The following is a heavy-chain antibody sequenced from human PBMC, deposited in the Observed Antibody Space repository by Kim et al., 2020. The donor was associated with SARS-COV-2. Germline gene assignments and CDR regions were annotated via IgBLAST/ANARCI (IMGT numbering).Heavy chain of an antibody. J-gene: IGHJ4*02. CDR2: IYYSGST. D-gene: IGHD5-18*01. CDR3: AIDGVDTAMGLLN. CDR1: GGSISSSSYY. V-gene: IGHV4-39*07. Sequence: SETLSLTCTVSGGSISSSSYYWGWIRQPPGKGLEWIGSIYYSGSTYYNPSLKSRVTISVDTSKNQFSLKLSSVTAADTAVYYCAIDGVDTAMGLLNWGQGTLVTVSS.